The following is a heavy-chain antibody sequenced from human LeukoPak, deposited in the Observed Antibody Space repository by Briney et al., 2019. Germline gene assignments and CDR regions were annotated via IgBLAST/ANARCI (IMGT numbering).Heavy chain of an antibody. D-gene: IGHD3-10*01. J-gene: IGHJ3*02. V-gene: IGHV4-39*07. Sequence: SETLSLTCTVSGDSISSSGYYWVWIRQSPGKGLEWIGRIYYSGSTFYTPSLKSRVTISVDTSKNQFSLRLSSVTAADTAVYYCARAPGGYGSGTRGAFDIWGQGTMVTVSS. CDR2: IYYSGST. CDR1: GDSISSSGYY. CDR3: ARAPGGYGSGTRGAFDI.